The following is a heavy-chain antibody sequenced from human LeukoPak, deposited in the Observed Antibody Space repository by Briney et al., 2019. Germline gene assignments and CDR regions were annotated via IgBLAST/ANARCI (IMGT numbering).Heavy chain of an antibody. D-gene: IGHD3-10*01. CDR3: ARDKGVTMVRGVIRCYFDY. Sequence: AASVKVSCTASGYTFTGYYMHWVRQAPGQGLEWMGWINPNSGGTNYAQKFQGWVTMTRDTSISTAYMELSRLRSDDTAVYYCARDKGVTMVRGVIRCYFDYWGQGTLVTVSS. CDR2: INPNSGGT. J-gene: IGHJ4*02. V-gene: IGHV1-2*04. CDR1: GYTFTGYY.